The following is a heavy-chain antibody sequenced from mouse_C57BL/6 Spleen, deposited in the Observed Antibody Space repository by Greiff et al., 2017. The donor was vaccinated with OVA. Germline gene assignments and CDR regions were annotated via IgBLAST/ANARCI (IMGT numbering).Heavy chain of an antibody. CDR3: ARHRGNYYFDY. CDR2: ISNGGGST. CDR1: GFTFSDYY. D-gene: IGHD2-1*01. V-gene: IGHV5-12*01. Sequence: EVKLVESGGGLVQPGGSLKLSCAASGFTFSDYYMYWVRQTPEKRLEWVAYISNGGGSTYYPDTVKGRFTISRDNAKNTLYLQMSRLKSEDTAMYYCARHRGNYYFDYWGQGTTLTVSS. J-gene: IGHJ2*01.